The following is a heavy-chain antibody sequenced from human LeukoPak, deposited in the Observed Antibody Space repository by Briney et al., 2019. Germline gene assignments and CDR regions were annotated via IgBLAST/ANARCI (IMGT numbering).Heavy chain of an antibody. Sequence: EPSETLSLTCTVYGGSFSGYYWSWIRQPPGRGLEWIGEVNHSGSTNYNPSLKSRVTISVDTSKNQFSLKLSSVTAADTAVYYCARGAARYYYMDVWGKGTTVTVSS. CDR3: ARGAARYYYMDV. D-gene: IGHD6-6*01. V-gene: IGHV4-34*01. CDR2: VNHSGST. CDR1: GGSFSGYY. J-gene: IGHJ6*03.